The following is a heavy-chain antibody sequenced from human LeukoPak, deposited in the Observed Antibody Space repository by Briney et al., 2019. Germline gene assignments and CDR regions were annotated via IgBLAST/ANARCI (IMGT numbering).Heavy chain of an antibody. Sequence: GGSLRLSCAASGFTFNTYGMFWVRQAPGKGLEWVAFISFDATHKNYADSVRGRFTVSRDNSKNTLHLEMNSLRSEDTAIYYCAKSGRFSSNWAPFDYWGQGALVAVSS. V-gene: IGHV3-30*02. D-gene: IGHD6-13*01. J-gene: IGHJ4*02. CDR2: ISFDATHK. CDR1: GFTFNTYG. CDR3: AKSGRFSSNWAPFDY.